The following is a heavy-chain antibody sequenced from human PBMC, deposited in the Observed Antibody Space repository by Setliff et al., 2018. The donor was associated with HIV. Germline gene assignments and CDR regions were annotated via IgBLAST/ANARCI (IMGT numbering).Heavy chain of an antibody. CDR3: ARVSELLAYYMDV. CDR1: GFTFSSYN. D-gene: IGHD1-26*01. Sequence: GGSLRLSCAASGFTFSSYNMNWVRQAPGKGLEWVSYISSSSSTIYYADSVKGRFTISRDNAKNSLYLQMNSLRAEDTAVYYCARVSELLAYYMDVWGKGTTVTVSS. J-gene: IGHJ6*03. CDR2: ISSSSSTI. V-gene: IGHV3-48*01.